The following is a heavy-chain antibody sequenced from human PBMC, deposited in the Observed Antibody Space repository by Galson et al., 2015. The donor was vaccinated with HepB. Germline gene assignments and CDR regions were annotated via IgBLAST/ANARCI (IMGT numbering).Heavy chain of an antibody. CDR2: IWSDGRNE. Sequence: SLRLSCAASGFTFSYHGMHWVRQAPGKGLERVAVIWSDGRNEHYADSVKGRFTISRDNSKNTLYLQMNSLRDDDTAAYYCARDLGGVDGDGLDVWGQGSAVTVSS. J-gene: IGHJ6*02. V-gene: IGHV3-33*01. CDR3: ARDLGGVDGDGLDV. D-gene: IGHD5-24*01. CDR1: GFTFSYHG.